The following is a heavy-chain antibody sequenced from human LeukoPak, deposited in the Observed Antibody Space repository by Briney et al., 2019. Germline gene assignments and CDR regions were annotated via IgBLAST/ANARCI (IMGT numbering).Heavy chain of an antibody. Sequence: PGGSLRLSCAASGFTFSSYEMNWVRQAPGKGLEWVSYISSSGSTIYYAGSVKGRFTISRDNAKNSLYLQMNSLRAEDTAVYYCARGTCDYSSKIDCWGQGTLVTVSS. CDR3: ARGTCDYSSKIDC. CDR2: ISSSGSTI. V-gene: IGHV3-48*03. J-gene: IGHJ4*02. CDR1: GFTFSSYE. D-gene: IGHD4-11*01.